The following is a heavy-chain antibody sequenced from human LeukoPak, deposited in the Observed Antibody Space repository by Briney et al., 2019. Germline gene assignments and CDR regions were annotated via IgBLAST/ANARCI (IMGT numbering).Heavy chain of an antibody. J-gene: IGHJ4*02. Sequence: SVKVSCKASGGAFISYTISWVRQAPGQGREWRGRIIPILGIANYAQKFQGRVTITADKSTSTAYMELSSLRSEDTAVYYCAIRPGEVDTAIAWGQGTLVTVSS. V-gene: IGHV1-69*02. CDR2: IIPILGIA. D-gene: IGHD5-18*01. CDR1: GGAFISYT. CDR3: AIRPGEVDTAIA.